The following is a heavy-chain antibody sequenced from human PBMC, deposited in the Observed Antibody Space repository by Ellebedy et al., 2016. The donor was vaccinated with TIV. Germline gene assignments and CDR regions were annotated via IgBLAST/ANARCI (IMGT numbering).Heavy chain of an antibody. Sequence: GESLKISCAASGFTFSSFAMHLVRQAPGKGLEWLSVISSDGSNTYHADSVKGRFTITRDNSKNTLYLQMNRLRTEDTAVYFCAKGPSSGFTYDRVGFEYWGQGALVTVSS. J-gene: IGHJ4*02. D-gene: IGHD3-22*01. CDR1: GFTFSSFA. CDR2: ISSDGSNT. V-gene: IGHV3-23*01. CDR3: AKGPSSGFTYDRVGFEY.